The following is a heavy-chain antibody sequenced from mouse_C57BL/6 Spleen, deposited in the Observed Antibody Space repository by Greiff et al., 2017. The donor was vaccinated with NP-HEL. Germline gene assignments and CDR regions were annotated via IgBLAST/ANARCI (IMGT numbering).Heavy chain of an antibody. CDR2: ISSGGSYT. CDR1: GFTFSSYG. Sequence: EVQLVESGGDLVKPGGSLKLSCAASGFTFSSYGMSWVRQTPDKRLEWVATISSGGSYTYYPDSVKGRFTISRDNAKNTLYLQMSSLKSEDTAMYYCARHEDYSNYLYYFDYWGQGTTLTVSS. J-gene: IGHJ2*01. CDR3: ARHEDYSNYLYYFDY. V-gene: IGHV5-6*01. D-gene: IGHD2-5*01.